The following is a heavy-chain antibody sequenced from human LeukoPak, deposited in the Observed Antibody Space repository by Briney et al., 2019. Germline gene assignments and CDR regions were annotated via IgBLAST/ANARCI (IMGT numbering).Heavy chain of an antibody. Sequence: SFTSYWIGWVRQMPGKGLEWMGSIYYSGSTYYNPSLKSRVTISVDTSKNQFSLKLSSVTAADTAVYYCASRRITIFSYYYYMDVWGKGTTVTVSS. CDR2: IYYSGST. CDR3: ASRRITIFSYYYYMDV. CDR1: SFTSYW. V-gene: IGHV4-39*01. J-gene: IGHJ6*03. D-gene: IGHD3-9*01.